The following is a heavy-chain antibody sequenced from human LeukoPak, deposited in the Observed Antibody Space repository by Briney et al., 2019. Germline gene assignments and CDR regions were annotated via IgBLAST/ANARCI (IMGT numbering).Heavy chain of an antibody. Sequence: ASVKVSCKASGGTFSSYAISWVRQAPGQGLEWMGGIIPIFGTASYAQKFQGRVTITADESTSTAYMELSSLRSEDTAVYYCARGSGSGSSWDLYYYYGMDVWGQGTTVTVSS. D-gene: IGHD6-13*01. CDR1: GGTFSSYA. CDR2: IIPIFGTA. J-gene: IGHJ6*02. V-gene: IGHV1-69*13. CDR3: ARGSGSGSSWDLYYYYGMDV.